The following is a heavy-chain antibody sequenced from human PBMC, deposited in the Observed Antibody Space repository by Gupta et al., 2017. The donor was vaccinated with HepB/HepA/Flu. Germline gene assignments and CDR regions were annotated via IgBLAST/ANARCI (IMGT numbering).Heavy chain of an antibody. J-gene: IGHJ4*02. CDR1: GYTLTNFW. Sequence: EVQLVQSGAEVKKPGAPLKISFQASGYTLTNFWIGWVRQMPGKGLEWVGIIYPDDSDTRYNPSFQGRVSMSADKSINAAYLRWTSLRPSDTAIYYCARQGLRRDSFGSVEDWGPGTPLTVSS. D-gene: IGHD3-16*01. V-gene: IGHV5-51*01. CDR2: IYPDDSDT. CDR3: ARQGLRRDSFGSVED.